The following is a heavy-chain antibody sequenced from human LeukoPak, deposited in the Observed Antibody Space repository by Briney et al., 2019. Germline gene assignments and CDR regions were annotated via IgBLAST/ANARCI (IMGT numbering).Heavy chain of an antibody. D-gene: IGHD6-13*01. V-gene: IGHV3-11*06. CDR1: GFIFSDYY. J-gene: IGHJ4*02. CDR2: ISGDSSYT. Sequence: PGGSLRLSCAASGFIFSDYYMTWLRQAPGKGLEWVSYISGDSSYTRYADSVKGRFTVSRDNAKNSLYLQMNGLRAEDTAVYYCARLHSTAAAGTYDYWGQGTLVTVSS. CDR3: ARLHSTAAAGTYDY.